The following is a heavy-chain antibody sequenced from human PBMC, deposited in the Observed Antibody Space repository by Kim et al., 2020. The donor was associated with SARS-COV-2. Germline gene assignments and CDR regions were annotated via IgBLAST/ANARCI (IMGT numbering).Heavy chain of an antibody. CDR3: ARAPLTIFGVVIQNFDY. Sequence: SETLSLTCNVSGGSISSGGYYWSWIRQHPGKGLEWIGYIYYSGSTYYNPSLKSRVTISVDTSKNQFSLKLSSVTAADTAVYYCARAPLTIFGVVIQNFDYWGQGTLVTVSS. CDR1: GGSISSGGYY. D-gene: IGHD3-3*01. V-gene: IGHV4-31*03. CDR2: IYYSGST. J-gene: IGHJ4*02.